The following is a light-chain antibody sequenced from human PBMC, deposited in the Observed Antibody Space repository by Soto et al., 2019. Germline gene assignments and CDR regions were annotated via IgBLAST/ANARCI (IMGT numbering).Light chain of an antibody. J-gene: IGLJ2*01. CDR3: QEWDNSDHVI. CDR1: DIESIR. V-gene: IGLV3-21*02. Sequence: SYELTQTPSESVAPGQTARLTCGGYDIESIRVHWYQQKPGQAPVLVVFDDRDRPSGNHDLFSGSNSRNTSILTISRVEAGDEADYYCQEWDNSDHVIFGGWTKDTVL. CDR2: DDR.